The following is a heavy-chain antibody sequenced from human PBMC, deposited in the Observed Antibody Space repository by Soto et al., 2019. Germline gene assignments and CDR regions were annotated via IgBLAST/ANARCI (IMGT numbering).Heavy chain of an antibody. Sequence: SETLSLTCAVYGGSFSGYYWSWIRQPPGKGLEWIGEINHSGSTNYNPSLKSRVTISVDTSKNQFSLKLSSVTAADTAVYYCAGCIAVAGRRSYYYYGMDVWGQGTTVTV. CDR2: INHSGST. V-gene: IGHV4-34*01. J-gene: IGHJ6*02. CDR1: GGSFSGYY. D-gene: IGHD6-19*01. CDR3: AGCIAVAGRRSYYYYGMDV.